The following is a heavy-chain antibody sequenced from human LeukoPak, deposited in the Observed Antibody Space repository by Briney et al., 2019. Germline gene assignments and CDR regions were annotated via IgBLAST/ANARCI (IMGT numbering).Heavy chain of an antibody. CDR3: ATLVATTRFDY. Sequence: GGSLRLSCAASGFTFSNYILNWVRQAPGKGLEWVANIKQDGSEKYYVDSVKGRFTISRDNAKNSLYLQMNSLRAEDTAVYYCATLVATTRFDYWGQGTLATVSS. J-gene: IGHJ4*02. V-gene: IGHV3-7*01. CDR2: IKQDGSEK. D-gene: IGHD5-12*01. CDR1: GFTFSNYI.